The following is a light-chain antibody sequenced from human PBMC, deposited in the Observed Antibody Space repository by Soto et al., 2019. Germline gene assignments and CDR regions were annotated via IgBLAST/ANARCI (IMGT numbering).Light chain of an antibody. J-gene: IGKJ4*01. V-gene: IGKV1-33*01. CDR2: DAS. CDR3: QQYDNLPLT. Sequence: IQMTQSPSSLSASVGDRVTITCQASQDISHYLNWYQHKPGEAPKLLIYDASNLETGVPSRFSGSGSGTHFTLTITTLQPEDISTYYCQQYDNLPLTFGGGTKVE. CDR1: QDISHY.